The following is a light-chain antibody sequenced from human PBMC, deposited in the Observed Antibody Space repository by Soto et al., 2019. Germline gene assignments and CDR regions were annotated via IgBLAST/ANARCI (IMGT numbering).Light chain of an antibody. CDR1: SSDVGGYNY. CDR2: DVS. Sequence: QSALTQPASVSGSPGQSIAISCTGTSSDVGGYNYVSWYQHHPGKAPTVMIYDVSNRPSGVSDRFSGSKSGNTASLTISGLQAEDEADYYCSSYTSSSTYVFGTGTKLTVL. J-gene: IGLJ1*01. CDR3: SSYTSSSTYV. V-gene: IGLV2-14*03.